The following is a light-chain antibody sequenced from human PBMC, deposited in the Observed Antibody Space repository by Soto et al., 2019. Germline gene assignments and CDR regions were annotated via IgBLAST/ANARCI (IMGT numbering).Light chain of an antibody. Sequence: QSALTQPASVSGSPGPSIAISCTGTRSDVGAYNYVSWYQQHPCKAPKLMISVVTNRPSGVSDRFSGSKSGNTASLTISGLQAEDEADYYCSSFTSRFTFVFGTGTKVTVL. CDR1: RSDVGAYNY. CDR3: SSFTSRFTFV. CDR2: VVT. V-gene: IGLV2-14*01. J-gene: IGLJ1*01.